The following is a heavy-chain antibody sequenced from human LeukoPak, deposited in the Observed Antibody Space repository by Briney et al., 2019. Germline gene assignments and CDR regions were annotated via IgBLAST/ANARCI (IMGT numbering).Heavy chain of an antibody. V-gene: IGHV4-59*01. D-gene: IGHD5-18*01. Sequence: SETLSLTCSVSDDSITMYYWTWIRQPPGKGLEWIGYVDHTGSTNFNPSLNGRVSISRDTSKNLFSLRLRSVTAADTAVYYCARGGSYGFFDYRGQGTLVTVSS. CDR3: ARGGSYGFFDY. CDR1: DDSITMYY. CDR2: VDHTGST. J-gene: IGHJ4*02.